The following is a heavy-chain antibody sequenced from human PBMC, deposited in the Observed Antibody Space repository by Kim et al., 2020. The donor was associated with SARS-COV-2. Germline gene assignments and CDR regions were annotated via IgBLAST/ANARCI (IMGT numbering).Heavy chain of an antibody. CDR2: FYYSGST. J-gene: IGHJ6*02. Sequence: SETLSLTCTVSGGSISSYYWSWIRQPPGKGLEWIGYFYYSGSTNYNPSLKSRVTISVDTSKNQFSLKLSSVTAADTALYYFARGTLRGMDVWGQGTTVTVSS. CDR1: GGSISSYY. V-gene: IGHV4-59*13. CDR3: ARGTLRGMDV.